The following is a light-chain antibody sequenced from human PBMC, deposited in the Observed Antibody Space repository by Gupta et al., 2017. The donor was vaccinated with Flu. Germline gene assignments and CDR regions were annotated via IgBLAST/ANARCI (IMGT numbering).Light chain of an antibody. CDR3: QQRSNWPLT. CDR2: DAS. Sequence: EIVLTQSPATLSLSPGERVTLSCRASQSVSSSLAWYQQKPGQAPRLLIYDASNRATGIPGRFSGSGSGTDFTLTISSLEPEEFAVYYCQQRSNWPLTFGGGTKVEIK. CDR1: QSVSSS. V-gene: IGKV3-11*01. J-gene: IGKJ4*02.